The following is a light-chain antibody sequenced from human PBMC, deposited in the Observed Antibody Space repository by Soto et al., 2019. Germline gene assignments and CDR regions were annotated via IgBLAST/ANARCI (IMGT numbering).Light chain of an antibody. CDR1: SSDVGGYVY. V-gene: IGLV2-8*01. J-gene: IGLJ2*01. Sequence: QSVLTQPPSASGSPGQSVTISCTGTSSDVGGYVYVSWYQQYPGKAPKLKIYEVNKRTSGVPDRFSGSKSGNTASLTVSGLQAEDEAEYYCSSYAGTNIDVVFGGGTKLTVL. CDR2: EVN. CDR3: SSYAGTNIDVV.